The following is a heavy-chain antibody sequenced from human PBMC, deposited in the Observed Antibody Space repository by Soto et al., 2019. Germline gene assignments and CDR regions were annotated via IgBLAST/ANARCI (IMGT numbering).Heavy chain of an antibody. Sequence: SETLSLTCTVSGGSISSYYCSWSRQPPGKGLEWIGYIYYSGSTNYNPSLKSRVTISVDTSKNQFSLKLSSVTAADTAVYYCARDQREYYYDSSGLNWFDPWGQGTLVTVSS. D-gene: IGHD3-22*01. CDR3: ARDQREYYYDSSGLNWFDP. J-gene: IGHJ5*02. CDR1: GGSISSYY. V-gene: IGHV4-59*01. CDR2: IYYSGST.